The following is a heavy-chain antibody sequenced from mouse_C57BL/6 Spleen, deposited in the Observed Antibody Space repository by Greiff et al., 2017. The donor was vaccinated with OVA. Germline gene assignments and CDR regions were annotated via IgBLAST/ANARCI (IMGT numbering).Heavy chain of an antibody. Sequence: QVQLQQPGAELVKPGASVKLSCKASGYTFTSYWMHWVKQRPGQGLEWIGMIHPNSGSTNYNEKFKSKATLTVDKSSSTAYMQLSSLTSEDSAVYYCARHYYGSSYEYYFDYWGQGTTLTVSS. CDR3: ARHYYGSSYEYYFDY. CDR1: GYTFTSYW. J-gene: IGHJ2*01. CDR2: IHPNSGST. V-gene: IGHV1-64*01. D-gene: IGHD1-1*01.